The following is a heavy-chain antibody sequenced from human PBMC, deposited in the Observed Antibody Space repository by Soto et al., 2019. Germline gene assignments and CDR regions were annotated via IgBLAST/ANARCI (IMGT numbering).Heavy chain of an antibody. CDR2: INPGGGSA. CDR3: GRDTSGWSLNGLDV. J-gene: IGHJ6*02. V-gene: IGHV1-46*01. D-gene: IGHD6-19*01. CDR1: GSAITRYY. Sequence: QVDLVQSGAEVKKPGASVTISCKASGSAITRYYIHWVRQAPGRGLEWMGIINPGGGSASYAQKFQDRVTIDKDTSTGTVYMDLRSLRTEDTAVYYCGRDTSGWSLNGLDVGGQGTTVNVSS.